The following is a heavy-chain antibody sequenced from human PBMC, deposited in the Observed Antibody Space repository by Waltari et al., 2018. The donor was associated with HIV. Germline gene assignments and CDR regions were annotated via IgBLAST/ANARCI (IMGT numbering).Heavy chain of an antibody. CDR3: ARFVGSSWVHGMDV. Sequence: QLQLQESGPGLVTPSETLSRTRTFPGGAIRSYYWSWIRQPAGKGLEWIGRIDTSGSTNYNPSLKSRVTMSVDTSKNQFSLKLSSVTAADTAVYYCARFVGSSWVHGMDVWGQGTTVTVSS. D-gene: IGHD6-13*01. CDR1: GGAIRSYY. J-gene: IGHJ6*02. CDR2: IDTSGST. V-gene: IGHV4-4*07.